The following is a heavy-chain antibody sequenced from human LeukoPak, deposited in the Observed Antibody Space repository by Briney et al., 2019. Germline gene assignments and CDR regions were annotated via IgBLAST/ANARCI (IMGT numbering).Heavy chain of an antibody. J-gene: IGHJ4*02. D-gene: IGHD3-22*01. CDR1: GFTFSSYS. Sequence: GGSLRLSCAASGFTFSSYSMNWVRQTPGKGLEWVSSISATSSYIYYADSVKGRFTISRDNAKNSLYLQMNSLRAEDTAVYYCAREGYYYDSSGYYSLDYWGQGTLVTVSS. V-gene: IGHV3-21*01. CDR2: ISATSSYI. CDR3: AREGYYYDSSGYYSLDY.